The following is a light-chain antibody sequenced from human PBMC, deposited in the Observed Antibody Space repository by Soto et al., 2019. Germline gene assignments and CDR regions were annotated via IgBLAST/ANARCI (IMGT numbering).Light chain of an antibody. Sequence: EIVLTQSPGTLSLSPGERATLSCRASQSVSSSYLAWYQQKPCQTPRLLIYGASSRATGIPDRFSGSGSGTDFTLTISRLEPEDFAVYYCQQYGSSPRVGPGTKVDIK. CDR1: QSVSSSY. CDR3: QQYGSSPR. V-gene: IGKV3-20*01. CDR2: GAS. J-gene: IGKJ3*01.